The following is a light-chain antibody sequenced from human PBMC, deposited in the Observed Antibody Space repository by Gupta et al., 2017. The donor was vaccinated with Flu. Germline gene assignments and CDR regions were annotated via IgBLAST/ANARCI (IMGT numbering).Light chain of an antibody. Sequence: ATLSLSPGERATLSCRASQSVSSYLAWYQQKPGQAPRLLIYDASNRATGIPARFSGSGSGTDFTLTISSREPEDFAVYYCQQRSNWPLFTFGHGTKVDIK. CDR1: QSVSSY. J-gene: IGKJ3*01. CDR2: DAS. V-gene: IGKV3-11*01. CDR3: QQRSNWPLFT.